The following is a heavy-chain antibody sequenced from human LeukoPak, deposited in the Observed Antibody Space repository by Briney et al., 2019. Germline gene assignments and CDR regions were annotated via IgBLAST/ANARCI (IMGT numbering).Heavy chain of an antibody. J-gene: IGHJ6*03. V-gene: IGHV4-39*07. D-gene: IGHD5-18*01. CDR2: IYYSGSS. Sequence: SETLSLTCSVSGGSISSSSSYWGWIRQPPGKGLEWIGSIYYSGSSFDNPALKSRVTISVDTSKNQFSLKLSSVTAADTAVYYCAGGYSYGSTYYYMDVWGKGTTVTISS. CDR3: AGGYSYGSTYYYMDV. CDR1: GGSISSSSSY.